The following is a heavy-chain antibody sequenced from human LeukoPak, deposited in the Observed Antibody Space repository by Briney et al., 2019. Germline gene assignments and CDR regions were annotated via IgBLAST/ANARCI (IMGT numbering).Heavy chain of an antibody. Sequence: GGSLRLSCSASGFTFSRYVMHWVRQAPGKGLEYVSAISSNGGSTYYADSVKGRFTISRDNSKNTLYLQMSSLRAEDTAVYYCAGMVFDILTGWGQGTLVTVSS. CDR3: AGMVFDILTG. CDR1: GFTFSRYV. J-gene: IGHJ4*02. D-gene: IGHD3-9*01. V-gene: IGHV3-64D*09. CDR2: ISSNGGST.